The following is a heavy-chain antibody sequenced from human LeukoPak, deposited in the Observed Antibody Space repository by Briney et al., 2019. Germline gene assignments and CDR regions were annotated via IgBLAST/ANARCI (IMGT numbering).Heavy chain of an antibody. CDR1: GYTFTSYG. D-gene: IGHD6-19*01. CDR2: ISAYNGNT. V-gene: IGHV1-18*01. Sequence: ASVKVSCKASGYTFTSYGISWVRQAPGQGLEWMGWISAYNGNTNYAQKLQGRVTMTTDTSTSTAYMELRSLRSDDTAVYYCSIAVAGTSWFDPWGQGTLVTVSS. CDR3: SIAVAGTSWFDP. J-gene: IGHJ5*02.